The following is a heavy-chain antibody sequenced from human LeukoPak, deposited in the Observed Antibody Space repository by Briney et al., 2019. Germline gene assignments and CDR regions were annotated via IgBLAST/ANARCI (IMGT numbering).Heavy chain of an antibody. D-gene: IGHD3-22*01. V-gene: IGHV3-53*01. Sequence: GGSLRLSCAASGFTVSSNYMSWVRQAPGKGLEWVSVIYSGGSTYYADSVEGRFTISRGNSKNTLYLQMNSLRAEDTAVYYCARDHSGYLTYYFDYWGQGTLVTVSS. CDR1: GFTVSSNY. J-gene: IGHJ4*02. CDR2: IYSGGST. CDR3: ARDHSGYLTYYFDY.